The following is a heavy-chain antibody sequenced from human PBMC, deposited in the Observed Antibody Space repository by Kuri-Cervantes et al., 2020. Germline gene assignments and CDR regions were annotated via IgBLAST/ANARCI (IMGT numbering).Heavy chain of an antibody. CDR2: INHSGST. D-gene: IGHD1-26*01. Sequence: SQTLSLTCAVYGGSFSGYYWSWIRQPPGKGLEWIGEINHSGSTNYNPSLKSRVTISVDTSKNQFSLKLSSVTAADTAVHYCARGRGGVVGATYFDYWGQGTLVTVSS. CDR3: ARGRGGVVGATYFDY. CDR1: GGSFSGYY. J-gene: IGHJ4*02. V-gene: IGHV4-34*01.